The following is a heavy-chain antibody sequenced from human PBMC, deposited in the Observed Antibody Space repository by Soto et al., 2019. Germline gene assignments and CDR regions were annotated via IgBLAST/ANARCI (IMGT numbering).Heavy chain of an antibody. D-gene: IGHD1-26*01. CDR1: GFIFIFSA. CDR3: ARVGSGGGGDY. CDR2: ISPDGTNK. V-gene: IGHV3-30*04. Sequence: GGSLRLSCVASGFIFIFSAMYWVRQAPSKGLEWVGVISPDGTNKYYFDSVKGRFSISRDDSENTLFLQMNSLRPDDTAVYYCARVGSGGGGDYWGQGNLVTVSS. J-gene: IGHJ4*02.